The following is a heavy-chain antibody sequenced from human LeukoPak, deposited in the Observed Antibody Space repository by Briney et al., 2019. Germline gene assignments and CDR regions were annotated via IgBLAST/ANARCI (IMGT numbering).Heavy chain of an antibody. CDR3: ARGRIVVVPAAIRYKEDSHYFDS. CDR2: INRSGST. Sequence: SETLSLTCAVSGGSFSGYYWSWIRQPPGKGLEWIGEINRSGSTNYNPSLKSRVTISVDTSKNQFSLKLSTVTAADTAVYYCARGRIVVVPAAIRYKEDSHYFDSWGQGTLVTVSS. D-gene: IGHD2-2*02. J-gene: IGHJ4*02. CDR1: GGSFSGYY. V-gene: IGHV4-34*01.